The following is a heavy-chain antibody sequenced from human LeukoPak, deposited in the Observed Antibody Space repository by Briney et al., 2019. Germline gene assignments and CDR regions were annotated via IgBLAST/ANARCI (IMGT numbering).Heavy chain of an antibody. Sequence: GASVKVSCKASGYTFTGYYMHWVRQAPGQGLEWMGWINPNSGGTNYAQKFQGRVTITRNTSISTAYMELSSLRSEDTAVYYCARGRRKGGFSWGQGTLVTVSS. J-gene: IGHJ5*02. CDR1: GYTFTGYY. CDR3: ARGRRKGGFS. CDR2: INPNSGGT. V-gene: IGHV1-2*02. D-gene: IGHD3-16*01.